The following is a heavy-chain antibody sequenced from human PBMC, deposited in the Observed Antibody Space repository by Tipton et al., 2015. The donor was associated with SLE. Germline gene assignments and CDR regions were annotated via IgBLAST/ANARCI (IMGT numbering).Heavy chain of an antibody. CDR2: IYYSGSA. V-gene: IGHV4-59*01. CDR3: AREVPGGWFGELPNWFDP. Sequence: LRLSCTVSGGSISSYYWSWIRQPPGKGLEWIGHIYYSGSADYNPSLKSRVTISVDTSKNQFSLKLSSVTAADTAVYYCAREVPGGWFGELPNWFDPWGQGTLVTVSS. CDR1: GGSISSYY. D-gene: IGHD3-10*01. J-gene: IGHJ5*02.